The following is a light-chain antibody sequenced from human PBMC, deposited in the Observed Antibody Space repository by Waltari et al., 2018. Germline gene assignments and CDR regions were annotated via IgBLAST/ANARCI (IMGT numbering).Light chain of an antibody. CDR1: QSVSSNY. CDR3: QQYGRSPWT. J-gene: IGKJ1*01. CDR2: DAS. Sequence: FVLTQSPGTLSLSPGERVTLSCRASQSVSSNYLALYQQKPGQAPRLLIYDASNRATGIADRFSGSGSGTDFTLTISRLEPEDVAVYYCQQYGRSPWTFGQGTKVEIK. V-gene: IGKV3-20*01.